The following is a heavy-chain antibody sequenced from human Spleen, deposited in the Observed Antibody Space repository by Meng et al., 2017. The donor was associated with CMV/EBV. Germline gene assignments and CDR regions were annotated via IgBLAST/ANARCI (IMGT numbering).Heavy chain of an antibody. Sequence: SGYPFTRFGISWVRQAPGQGLEWLGWIRPYTGNTFYAQNLQGRVTLTTDRSTSTAYMELRSLTSDDTALYYCSRDLRLVPSAAQEFWGQGTLVTVSS. CDR2: IRPYTGNT. D-gene: IGHD2-2*01. CDR1: GYPFTRFG. CDR3: SRDLRLVPSAAQEF. V-gene: IGHV1-18*01. J-gene: IGHJ4*02.